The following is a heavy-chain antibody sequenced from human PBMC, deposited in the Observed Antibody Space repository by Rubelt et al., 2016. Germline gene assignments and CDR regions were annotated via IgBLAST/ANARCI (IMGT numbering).Heavy chain of an antibody. J-gene: IGHJ3*02. CDR1: GCSFTSYW. V-gene: IGHV5-51*01. CDR2: IYPGESDT. D-gene: IGHD1-26*01. Sequence: EVQLVQSGAEVKKPGESLKISCKGSGCSFTSYWIGWVRQMPGKGLEWMGIIYPGESDTRYRPAFQGQGTISADNSISTAYLQWSSLKASDTAMYYCARHGQVQSGDAFDIWGQGTMVTVSS. CDR3: ARHGQVQSGDAFDI.